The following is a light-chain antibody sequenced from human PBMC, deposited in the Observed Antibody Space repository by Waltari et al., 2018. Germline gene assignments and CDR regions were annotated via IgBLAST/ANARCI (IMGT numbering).Light chain of an antibody. Sequence: EIVLTQSPATLSLSPGERATLSCRASQSVSSSLAWYQQKPGQAPRLLIYDASKRATGIPARVSGSGSGTDFTLTIGGLEPEDFAVYYCQQRSDWPFTFGQGTKLEI. CDR2: DAS. CDR3: QQRSDWPFT. CDR1: QSVSSS. J-gene: IGKJ2*01. V-gene: IGKV3-11*01.